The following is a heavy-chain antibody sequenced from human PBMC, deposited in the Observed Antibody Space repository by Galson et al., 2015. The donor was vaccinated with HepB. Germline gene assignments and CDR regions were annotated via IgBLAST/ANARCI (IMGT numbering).Heavy chain of an antibody. CDR2: IRSKANGYAT. V-gene: IGHV3-73*01. Sequence: SLRLSCAASGFTFSGSAMHWVRQASGKGLEWVGRIRSKANGYATAYAASVKGRFTISRDDSKNTAYLQMNSLKTEDTAVYYCTRLGGSGEWELQEIWGQGTMVTVSS. J-gene: IGHJ3*02. D-gene: IGHD1-26*01. CDR1: GFTFSGSA. CDR3: TRLGGSGEWELQEI.